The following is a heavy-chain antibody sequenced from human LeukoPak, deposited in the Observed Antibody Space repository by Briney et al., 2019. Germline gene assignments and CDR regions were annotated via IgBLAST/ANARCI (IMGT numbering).Heavy chain of an antibody. CDR3: AKVTERSKLYYFDY. CDR2: IVDSGGST. CDR1: GFTFSSYA. D-gene: IGHD5-24*01. J-gene: IGHJ4*02. Sequence: PGGSLRLSCAASGFTFSSYAMSWVRQAPGKGLEWVSGIVDSGGSTYYADSVKGRFTISRDNSKNTLYPQMNSLRVEDTAVYYCAKVTERSKLYYFDYWGQGTLVTVSS. V-gene: IGHV3-23*01.